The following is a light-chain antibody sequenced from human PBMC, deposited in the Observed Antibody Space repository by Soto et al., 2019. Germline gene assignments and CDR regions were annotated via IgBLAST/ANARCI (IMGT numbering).Light chain of an antibody. Sequence: QSALTQPRSVSGSPGQSVTISCTGTSSDIGGYNYVSWYQQLPGTAPKLLMFNDDKRPSGVPDRFSGSRSGTSASLAISGLQSDDEAVYFCSTWDDSLNGWVFGGGTKLTVL. CDR2: NDD. J-gene: IGLJ3*02. V-gene: IGLV2-11*01. CDR3: STWDDSLNGWV. CDR1: SSDIGGYNY.